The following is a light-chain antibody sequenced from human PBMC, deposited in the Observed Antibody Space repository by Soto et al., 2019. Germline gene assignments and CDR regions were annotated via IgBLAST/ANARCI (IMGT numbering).Light chain of an antibody. Sequence: SYELTQPPSVSVAPGKTARITCGGNTIGSKSVQWYQQKPGQAPVLVIYYDSDRPSGIPERVSGSNSGNTAALTISRVEAGDEADYYRQVWDSSSDPPGVVFGGGTQLTVL. CDR1: TIGSKS. CDR3: QVWDSSSDPPGVV. CDR2: YDS. J-gene: IGLJ2*01. V-gene: IGLV3-21*04.